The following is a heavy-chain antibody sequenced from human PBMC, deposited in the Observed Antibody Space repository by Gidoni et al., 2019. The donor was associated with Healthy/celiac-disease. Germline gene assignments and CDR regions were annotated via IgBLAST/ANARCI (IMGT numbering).Heavy chain of an antibody. CDR3: AKHRPIWWFDP. CDR1: GGPIRSSSYY. CDR2: IYSSGNT. Sequence: QLQLQESGPGLVKPSETLSLTCTVSGGPIRSSSYYWGWIRQPPGKGLEWIGSIYSSGNTYYNPSLKSRVTISVDTSKNQFSLKLSSVTAADTAVYYCAKHRPIWWFDPWGQGTLVTVSS. V-gene: IGHV4-39*01. D-gene: IGHD3-16*01. J-gene: IGHJ5*02.